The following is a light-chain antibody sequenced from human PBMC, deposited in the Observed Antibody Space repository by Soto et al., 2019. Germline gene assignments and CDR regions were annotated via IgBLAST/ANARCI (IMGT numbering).Light chain of an antibody. Sequence: ETVLTQSPATLSSSPGERATLSCRASRSIDIYLAWYQQKPGQAPRLLIYDTSNRATDIPARFRGSGSGTDFTLTISSLEPEDFAVYYCQQRKYWPLTFGGGTRVEIK. CDR1: RSIDIY. CDR2: DTS. CDR3: QQRKYWPLT. J-gene: IGKJ4*01. V-gene: IGKV3-11*01.